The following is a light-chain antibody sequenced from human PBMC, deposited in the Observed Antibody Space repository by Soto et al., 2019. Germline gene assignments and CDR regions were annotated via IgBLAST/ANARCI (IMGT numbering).Light chain of an antibody. CDR3: MQALQTFT. V-gene: IGKV2-28*01. CDR1: QSLLHSNGYNY. J-gene: IGKJ4*01. CDR2: LGS. Sequence: DIVMTQSPLSLPVTPGEPASISCRSSQSLLHSNGYNYLDWYLQKPGQSPQLLIYLGSNRASGVPDRFSGSGSGTDFTLTISRVDAEDVGVYHCMQALQTFTFGGGTKVEIK.